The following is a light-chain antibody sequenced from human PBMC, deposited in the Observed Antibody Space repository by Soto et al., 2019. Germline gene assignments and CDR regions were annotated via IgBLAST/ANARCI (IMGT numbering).Light chain of an antibody. CDR3: SSYTNISTRACV. CDR2: EVT. J-gene: IGLJ1*01. V-gene: IGLV2-14*01. Sequence: QSALAQPASVSGSPGQSITISCTGTSGDIGSYNRVSWYQQHPGKAPKPIIYEVTDRPSGVSNRFSGSNSGNTASLTISGLQAEDEAEYYCSSYTNISTRACVFGTGTKVTVL. CDR1: SGDIGSYNR.